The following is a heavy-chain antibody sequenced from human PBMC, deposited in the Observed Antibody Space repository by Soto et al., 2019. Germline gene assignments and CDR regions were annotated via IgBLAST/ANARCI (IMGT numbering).Heavy chain of an antibody. CDR3: ATASRASGPDY. D-gene: IGHD6-13*01. CDR2: IKQDGSER. V-gene: IGHV3-7*01. CDR1: GFTFSGFW. J-gene: IGHJ4*02. Sequence: PGGSLRLSCAVSGFTFSGFWMTWVRQPPGKGLEWVAHIKQDGSERYYVDSVKGRFTISRDNAKNSLYLQMNSLRVADTAMYYCATASRASGPDYWGQGTLVTVSS.